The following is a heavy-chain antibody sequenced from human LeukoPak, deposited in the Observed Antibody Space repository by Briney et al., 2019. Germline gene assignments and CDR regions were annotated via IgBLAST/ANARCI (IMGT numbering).Heavy chain of an antibody. V-gene: IGHV3-74*03. D-gene: IGHD3-22*01. CDR1: GFAFSSSW. Sequence: GGSLRLSCAASGFAFSSSWMHWVRQAPGKGLVWVSRINTDGSNTKYADSVKARFTISRDNAKSTLYLQMNSLRAEDTAVYYCARQDSSGYYYFDYWGQGTLVTVSS. CDR2: INTDGSNT. CDR3: ARQDSSGYYYFDY. J-gene: IGHJ4*02.